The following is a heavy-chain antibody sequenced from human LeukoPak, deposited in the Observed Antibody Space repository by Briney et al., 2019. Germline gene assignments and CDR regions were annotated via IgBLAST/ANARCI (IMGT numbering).Heavy chain of an antibody. Sequence: ASLKVSCKASGYTFTSYDINWVRQAPGQGLEWMGWMNPNSGNTGYAQKFQGRVTITRNPSISTAYLDLSSLRSEDTAVYYCARGYRWALVGYHYYYMDVWGKGTTVTVSS. D-gene: IGHD2-8*02. J-gene: IGHJ6*03. V-gene: IGHV1-8*03. CDR3: ARGYRWALVGYHYYYMDV. CDR1: GYTFTSYD. CDR2: MNPNSGNT.